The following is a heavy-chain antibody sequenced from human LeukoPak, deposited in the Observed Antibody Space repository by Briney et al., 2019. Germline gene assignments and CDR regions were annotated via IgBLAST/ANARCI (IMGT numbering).Heavy chain of an antibody. Sequence: PSETLSLTCTISGGSVSDYYWSWIRQSPGKGLEWIGYIYHTGSTNYNPSLKGRVTISIDTSKNQFSLRLSSVTAADTAVYYCARDSGRHSGYDWIYWGQGTLVTVSS. CDR3: ARDSGRHSGYDWIY. CDR2: IYHTGST. D-gene: IGHD5-12*01. CDR1: GGSVSDYY. J-gene: IGHJ4*02. V-gene: IGHV4-59*02.